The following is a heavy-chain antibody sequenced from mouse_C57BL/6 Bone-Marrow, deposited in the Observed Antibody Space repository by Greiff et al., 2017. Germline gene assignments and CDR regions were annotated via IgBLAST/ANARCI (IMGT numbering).Heavy chain of an antibody. J-gene: IGHJ1*03. CDR1: GYTFTDYY. V-gene: IGHV1-75*01. CDR2: IFPGSGST. CDR3: ASTTVWYFDV. Sequence: QVQLQQSGPELVKPGASVKISCKASGYTFTDYYINWVQQRPGQGLEWIGWIFPGSGSTYYNEQFTGKAPLTVDKSSSTAYMLLSSLTSDDSAVYFCASTTVWYFDVWGTGTTVTGSS. D-gene: IGHD1-1*01.